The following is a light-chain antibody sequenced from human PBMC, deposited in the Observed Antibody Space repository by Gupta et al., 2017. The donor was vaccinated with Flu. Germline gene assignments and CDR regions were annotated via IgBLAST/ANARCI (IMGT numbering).Light chain of an antibody. CDR1: RSILHSSNKRNY. V-gene: IGKV4-1*01. Sequence: DIVMTQSPDSLAVSLGERATTNCKSSRSILHSSNKRNYLVWYQQKPGQPPNVLISWASTRESGVPDRFSGSGSGTDFTLTINSLQAEDVAVYFCQQSFTTPPTFGQGTKLEIK. J-gene: IGKJ2*01. CDR2: WAS. CDR3: QQSFTTPPT.